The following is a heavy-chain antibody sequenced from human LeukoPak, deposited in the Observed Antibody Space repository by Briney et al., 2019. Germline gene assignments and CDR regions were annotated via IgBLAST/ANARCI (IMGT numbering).Heavy chain of an antibody. V-gene: IGHV3-21*01. Sequence: GGSLRLSCAASGFTFSTYSMSWVRQAPGKGLEWVSSISPSSSYIYQADSVKGRLTISRDNAKNSLYLQMNSLRAEDTAIYYCARKKTRGLDYWGQGTLVTVSS. J-gene: IGHJ4*02. D-gene: IGHD3-10*01. CDR3: ARKKTRGLDY. CDR2: ISPSSSYI. CDR1: GFTFSTYS.